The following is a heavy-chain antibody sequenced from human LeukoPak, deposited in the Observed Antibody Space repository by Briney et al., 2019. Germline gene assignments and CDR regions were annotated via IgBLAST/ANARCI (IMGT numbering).Heavy chain of an antibody. CDR3: ARSLRYFDWLYDY. V-gene: IGHV4-59*12. D-gene: IGHD3-9*01. CDR1: GGSISNYY. Sequence: SETLSLTCTVSGGSISNYYWSWIRQPPGKGLKWIGYIHYSGSTNYNPSLKSRVTISVDTSKNQFSLKLSSVTAADTAVYYCARSLRYFDWLYDYWGQGTLVTVSS. J-gene: IGHJ4*02. CDR2: IHYSGST.